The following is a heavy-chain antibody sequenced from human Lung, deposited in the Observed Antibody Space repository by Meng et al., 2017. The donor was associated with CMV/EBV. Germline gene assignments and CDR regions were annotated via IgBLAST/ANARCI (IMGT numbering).Heavy chain of an antibody. V-gene: IGHV3-21*01. Sequence: GGSLRLSCAASGFTFGFYSLNWVRQAPGKGLERVASITSASRYIFYADSVRGRFTVSRDNAKNSIYLQMNSLRAEDTAVYYCARDQGSYEQLAPDYYYGMDVWGRGTTVTVSS. CDR1: GFTFGFYS. D-gene: IGHD1-1*01. CDR3: ARDQGSYEQLAPDYYYGMDV. CDR2: ITSASRYI. J-gene: IGHJ6*02.